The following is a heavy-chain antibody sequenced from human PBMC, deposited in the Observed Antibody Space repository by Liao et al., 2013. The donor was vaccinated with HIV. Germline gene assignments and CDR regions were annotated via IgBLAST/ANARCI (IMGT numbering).Heavy chain of an antibody. V-gene: IGHV4-34*01. CDR2: INHSGST. CDR3: ARDPAYGDQGIDY. J-gene: IGHJ4*02. Sequence: QVQLQQWGAGLLKPSETLSLTCAVYGGSFSGYYWSWIRQPPGKGLEWIGEINHSGSTNYNPSLKSRVTISVDTSKNQFSLKLSSVTAADTAVYYCARDPAYGDQGIDYWGQGTPVTVSS. D-gene: IGHD3-10*01. CDR1: GGSFSGYY.